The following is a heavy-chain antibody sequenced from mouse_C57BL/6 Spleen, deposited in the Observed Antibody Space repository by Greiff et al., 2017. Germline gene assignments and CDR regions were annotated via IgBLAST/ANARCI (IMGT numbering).Heavy chain of an antibody. V-gene: IGHV5-4*01. Sequence: EVKLVESGGGLVKPGGSLKLSCAASGFTFSSYAMSWVRQTPEKRLEWVATISDGGSYTYYPDNVKGRFTISRDNAKNNLYLQMSHLKSEDTAMYYRARDHDKGWFAYWGQGTLVTVSA. CDR3: ARDHDKGWFAY. CDR1: GFTFSSYA. CDR2: ISDGGSYT. J-gene: IGHJ3*01. D-gene: IGHD1-3*01.